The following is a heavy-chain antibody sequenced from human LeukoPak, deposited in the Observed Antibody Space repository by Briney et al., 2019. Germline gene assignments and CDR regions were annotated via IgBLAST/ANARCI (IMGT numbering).Heavy chain of an antibody. Sequence: SETLSLTCTVSGGSISSSSYYWGWIRQPPGKGLEWIGSISYSGSTYYNPSLKSRVTISVDTSKNQFSLRLSSVTAADTAVYYCAREGGPYRPLDYSGQGTLVTVSS. V-gene: IGHV4-39*02. CDR2: ISYSGST. CDR3: AREGGPYRPLDY. J-gene: IGHJ4*02. CDR1: GGSISSSSYY.